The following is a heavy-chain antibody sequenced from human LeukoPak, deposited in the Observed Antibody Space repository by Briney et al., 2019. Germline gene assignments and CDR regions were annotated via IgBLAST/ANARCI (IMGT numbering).Heavy chain of an antibody. D-gene: IGHD3-16*01. CDR3: ARDTSERNYYYYYMDV. Sequence: KPGGSLRLSCAASGFTFSSYSMDWVRQAPGKGLEWVSSISSSSSYIYYADSVKGRFTISRDNAKNSLYLQMNSLRAEDTAVYYCARDTSERNYYYYYMDVWGKGTTVTVSS. J-gene: IGHJ6*03. CDR1: GFTFSSYS. CDR2: ISSSSSYI. V-gene: IGHV3-21*01.